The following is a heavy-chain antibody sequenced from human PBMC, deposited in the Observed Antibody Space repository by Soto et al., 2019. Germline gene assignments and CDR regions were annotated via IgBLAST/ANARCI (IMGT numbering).Heavy chain of an antibody. V-gene: IGHV4-38-2*01. J-gene: IGHJ3*02. CDR2: IYQSAST. Sequence: KTSETLSLTCAVSGYSISSGYSRGWIRQPPGKGLEWIGSIYQSASTYYNPSLESRVAISVDTSRNQFSLRLSSVTAADTAVYYCASRGGVGAFDAFDIWGQGTMVTVSS. D-gene: IGHD1-26*01. CDR1: GYSISSGYS. CDR3: ASRGGVGAFDAFDI.